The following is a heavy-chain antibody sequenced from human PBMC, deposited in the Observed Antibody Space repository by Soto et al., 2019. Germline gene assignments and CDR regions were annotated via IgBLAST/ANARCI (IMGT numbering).Heavy chain of an antibody. D-gene: IGHD3-22*01. CDR2: IIPIFGTA. Sequence: SVNVSCKSSGGTFSSYAISWVRQAPGQGLEWMGGIIPIFGTANYAQKFQGRVTITADESTRTAYMELSSLRSEDTAVYDCASCITRIVDYWGFDPWGQGTLVTVSS. CDR3: ASCITRIVDYWGFDP. J-gene: IGHJ5*02. CDR1: GGTFSSYA. V-gene: IGHV1-69*13.